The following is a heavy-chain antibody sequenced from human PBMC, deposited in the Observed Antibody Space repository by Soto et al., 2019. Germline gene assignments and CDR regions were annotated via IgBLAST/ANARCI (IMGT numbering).Heavy chain of an antibody. CDR3: ARQDYDFWSGSTHYYYGMDV. D-gene: IGHD3-3*01. V-gene: IGHV5-10-1*01. CDR1: GYSFTNYW. CDR2: IDPSDSYT. Sequence: PGESLKISCKGSGYSFTNYWISWVRQMPGKGLEWMGRIDPSDSYTNYSPSFQGHVTISADKSISTAYLQWSSLKASDTALYYCARQDYDFWSGSTHYYYGMDVWGQGTTVTVSS. J-gene: IGHJ6*02.